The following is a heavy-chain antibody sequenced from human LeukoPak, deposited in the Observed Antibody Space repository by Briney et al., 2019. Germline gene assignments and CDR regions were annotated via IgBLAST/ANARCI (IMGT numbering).Heavy chain of an antibody. J-gene: IGHJ5*02. CDR3: ARYGYCSGGSCNRLDP. CDR2: ISSSGSTI. Sequence: GGSLRLSCAASGFTFSSYEMNWVRQAPGKGLEWVSYISSSGSTIYYADSVKGRFTISRDNAKNSLYLQMNSLRAEDTAVYYCARYGYCSGGSCNRLDPWGQGTLVTVSS. D-gene: IGHD2-15*01. CDR1: GFTFSSYE. V-gene: IGHV3-48*03.